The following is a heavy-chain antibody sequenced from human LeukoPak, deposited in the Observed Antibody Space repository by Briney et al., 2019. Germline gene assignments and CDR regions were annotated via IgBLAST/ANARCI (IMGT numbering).Heavy chain of an antibody. J-gene: IGHJ6*02. CDR3: AREGTMIVVVITTSYYYGMDV. Sequence: ASVKVSCKASGYTFTGYYMHWVRQAPGQGLEWMGWINPNSGGTNYAQKFQGRVTMTRDTSTSTAYMELSRLRSDDTAVYYCAREGTMIVVVITTSYYYGMDVWGQGTTVTVSS. D-gene: IGHD3-22*01. CDR2: INPNSGGT. V-gene: IGHV1-2*02. CDR1: GYTFTGYY.